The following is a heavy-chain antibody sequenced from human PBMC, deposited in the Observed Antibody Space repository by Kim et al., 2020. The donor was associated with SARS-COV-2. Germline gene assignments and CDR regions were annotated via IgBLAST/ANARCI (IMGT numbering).Heavy chain of an antibody. J-gene: IGHJ6*02. D-gene: IGHD3-22*01. CDR1: GYSFTTYW. Sequence: GESLKISCKGSGYSFTTYWIGWVRQMPGKGLEWMGIIYPGDSNTRYSPSFQGQVTISADKSISTAYLQWSNLKAADTAMYYCARRGQKYETTGYYANYYYGMDVWGQGTTVIVSS. V-gene: IGHV5-51*01. CDR2: IYPGDSNT. CDR3: ARRGQKYETTGYYANYYYGMDV.